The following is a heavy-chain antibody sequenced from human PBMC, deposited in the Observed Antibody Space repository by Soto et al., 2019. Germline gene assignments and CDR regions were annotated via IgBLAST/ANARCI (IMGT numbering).Heavy chain of an antibody. CDR2: ISSSSSYI. V-gene: IGHV3-21*01. CDR3: ARDSRDIVVVVAASTPSGDY. D-gene: IGHD2-15*01. J-gene: IGHJ4*02. Sequence: EVQLVETGGGLVKPGGSLRLSCAASGFTFSSYSMNWVRQAPGKGLERVSSISSSSSYIYYADSVKGRFTISRDNAKNSQYLQMNSRRAEDTAVYYCARDSRDIVVVVAASTPSGDYWGQGTLVTVSS. CDR1: GFTFSSYS.